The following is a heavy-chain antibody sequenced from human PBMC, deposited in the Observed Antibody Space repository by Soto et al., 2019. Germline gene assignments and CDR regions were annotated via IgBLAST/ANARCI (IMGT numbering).Heavy chain of an antibody. V-gene: IGHV3-23*01. J-gene: IGHJ6*02. Sequence: GGSLRLSCAASGFTLSSYAMSWVRQAPGKGLEWVSAISGSGGSTYYAGSVKGRFTISRDNSKNTLYLQMNSLRAEDTVVYYCARRNGILGYYDSSGYSNTYYYYGMDVWGQGTTVTVSS. CDR3: ARRNGILGYYDSSGYSNTYYYYGMDV. CDR2: ISGSGGST. CDR1: GFTLSSYA. D-gene: IGHD3-22*01.